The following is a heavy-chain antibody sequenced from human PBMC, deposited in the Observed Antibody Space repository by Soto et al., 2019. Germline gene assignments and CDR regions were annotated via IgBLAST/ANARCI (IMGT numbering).Heavy chain of an antibody. J-gene: IGHJ4*02. Sequence: QVHLVQSGAEVKNPGASVKVSCKGSGYDFTTYGITWVRQAPGQGLEWMAWISAHNGNTNYAPNLQGRVTVTRDTSTSTAYIALRSLRSDDTAVYYCERGSYGDYWRQGALVTASS. CDR2: ISAHNGNT. CDR1: GYDFTTYG. D-gene: IGHD3-10*01. V-gene: IGHV1-18*01. CDR3: ERGSYGDY.